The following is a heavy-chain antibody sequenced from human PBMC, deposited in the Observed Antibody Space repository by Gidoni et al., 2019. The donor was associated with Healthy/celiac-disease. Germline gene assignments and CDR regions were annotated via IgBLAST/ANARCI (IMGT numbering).Heavy chain of an antibody. J-gene: IGHJ5*02. CDR3: ARERSSGWKAWFDP. D-gene: IGHD6-19*01. CDR2: IYYSGST. CDR1: GGSISSYY. V-gene: IGHV4-59*01. Sequence: QVQLQESGPGLVKPSETLSLTCTVSGGSISSYYWSWIRQPPGKGLEWIGYIYYSGSTNYNPSLKSRVTISVDTSKNQFSLKLSSVTAADTAVYYCARERSSGWKAWFDPWGQGTLVTVSS.